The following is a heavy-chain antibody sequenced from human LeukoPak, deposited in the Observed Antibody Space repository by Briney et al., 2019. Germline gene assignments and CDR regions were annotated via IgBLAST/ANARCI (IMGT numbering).Heavy chain of an antibody. J-gene: IGHJ3*02. V-gene: IGHV5-51*01. CDR3: ASSMVRGATTFDAFDI. CDR2: IYPGDSDT. CDR1: GWLFTSYW. D-gene: IGHD3-10*01. Sequence: GGSLEISWKGSGWLFTSYWIGWVRPVPGKGLGGVGVIYPGDSDTRYSPSFQGQVTISADKSISPAYLQWSSLTASDTAMYYCASSMVRGATTFDAFDIWGQGTMVTVSS.